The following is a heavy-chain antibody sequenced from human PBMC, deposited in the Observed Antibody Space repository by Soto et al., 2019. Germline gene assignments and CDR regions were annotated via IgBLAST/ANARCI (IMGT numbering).Heavy chain of an antibody. CDR3: ARGLAPLDGRFDY. CDR1: GGTFSSYA. Sequence: ASVKVSCKASGGTFSSYAISWVRQAPGQGLEWMGGIIPIFGTANYAQKFQGRVTITADESTSTAYMELSSLRSEDTAVYYCARGLAPLDGRFDYWGQGTLVTVSS. J-gene: IGHJ4*02. CDR2: IIPIFGTA. V-gene: IGHV1-69*13.